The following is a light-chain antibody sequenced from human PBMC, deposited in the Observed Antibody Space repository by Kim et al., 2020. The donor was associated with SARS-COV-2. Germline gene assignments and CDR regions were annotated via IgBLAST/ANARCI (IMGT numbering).Light chain of an antibody. CDR1: QGVPYRDGKTS. CDR3: MQSLQLPPNT. CDR2: EVS. J-gene: IGKJ2*01. V-gene: IGKV2D-29*02. Sequence: PASISRKASQGVPYRDGKTSLCWFLQKPGQSPQRLIHEVSTRLSGVPDRFSGSGSGTDFTLHISRVEAEDVGVYYCMQSLQLPPNTFGQGTKLEI.